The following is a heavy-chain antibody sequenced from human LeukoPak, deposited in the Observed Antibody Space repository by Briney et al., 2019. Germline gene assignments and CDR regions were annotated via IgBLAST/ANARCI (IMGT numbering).Heavy chain of an antibody. V-gene: IGHV7-4-1*02. J-gene: IGHJ3*02. CDR2: INTNTGNP. Sequence: ASVKVSCKASGYTFTSYAMNWVRQAPGQGLEWMGWINTNTGNPTYAQGFTGRFVFSLDTSVSTAYLQISSLKAEDTAVYYCARELVGWGSHDAFDIWGQGTMVTVSS. CDR3: ARELVGWGSHDAFDI. D-gene: IGHD7-27*01. CDR1: GYTFTSYA.